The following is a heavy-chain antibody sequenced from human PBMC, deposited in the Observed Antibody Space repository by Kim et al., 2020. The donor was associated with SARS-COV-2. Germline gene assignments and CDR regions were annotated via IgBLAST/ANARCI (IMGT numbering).Heavy chain of an antibody. CDR2: INHSGST. CDR3: ARRGRLRWTYYFDY. D-gene: IGHD4-17*01. V-gene: IGHV4-34*01. Sequence: SETLSLTCAVYGGSFSGYYWSWIRQPPGKGLEWIGEINHSGSTNYNPSLKSRVTISVDTSKNQFSLKLSSVTAADTAVYYCARRGRLRWTYYFDYWGQGTLVTVSS. CDR1: GGSFSGYY. J-gene: IGHJ4*02.